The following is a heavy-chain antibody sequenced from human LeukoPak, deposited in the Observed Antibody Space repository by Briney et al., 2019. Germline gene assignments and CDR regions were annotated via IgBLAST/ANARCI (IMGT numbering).Heavy chain of an antibody. CDR2: IYYSGST. D-gene: IGHD4-23*01. V-gene: IGHV4-30-4*01. CDR3: ARDGVGGLYCFDY. CDR1: GGSISSGDYY. J-gene: IGHJ4*02. Sequence: PSQTLSLTCTVSGGSISSGDYYWSWIRQPPGKGLEWIGYIYYSGSTYYNPSLKSRVTISVDTSKNQFPLKLSSVTAADTAVYYCARDGVGGLYCFDYWGQGTLVTVSS.